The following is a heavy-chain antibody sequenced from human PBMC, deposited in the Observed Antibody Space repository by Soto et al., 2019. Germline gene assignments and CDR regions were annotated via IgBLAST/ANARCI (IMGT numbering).Heavy chain of an antibody. D-gene: IGHD3-3*01. CDR1: RGSRKLKNL. V-gene: IGHV4-4*02. CDR2: IYPSGTT. Sequence: XLTNPGSRGSRKLKNLWPWVRQTLKKGLEWIGEIYPSGTTNYTPSLKTRVTISLDKSTNHFSLRLTSVTAADTAVYYCARKGWRFGVGPRGGLALRGQRSLGTVPS. J-gene: IGHJ4*02. CDR3: ARKGWRFGVGPRGGLAL.